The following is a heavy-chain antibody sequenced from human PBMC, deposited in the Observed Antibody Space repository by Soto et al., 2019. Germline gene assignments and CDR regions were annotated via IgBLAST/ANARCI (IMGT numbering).Heavy chain of an antibody. CDR2: INHSGST. CDR3: AREVPSRYFDL. CDR1: GGSFSDYY. Sequence: QVRLQQWGAGLLKPSETLPLTCAVYGGSFSDYYWSWIRQPPGKGLEWIGEINHSGSTNYNPSLKSRVTISVDTSKNQFSLKLNSVTAADTAVYNCAREVPSRYFDLWGRGTPVTVSS. V-gene: IGHV4-34*01. D-gene: IGHD3-10*01. J-gene: IGHJ2*01.